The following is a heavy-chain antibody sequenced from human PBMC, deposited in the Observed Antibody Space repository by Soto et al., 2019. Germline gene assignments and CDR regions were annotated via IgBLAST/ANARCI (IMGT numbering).Heavy chain of an antibody. V-gene: IGHV1-18*01. CDR2: ISAYNGNT. CDR1: GYTFTSYG. J-gene: IGHJ4*02. Sequence: ASVKVSCKASGYTFTSYGISWVRQGPGQGLEWMGWISAYNGNTKYAQKLQGRVTMTRDTSTSTVYMELSSLRSEDTAVYYCARVYCSGGSCYGIDYWGQGTLVTVSS. D-gene: IGHD2-15*01. CDR3: ARVYCSGGSCYGIDY.